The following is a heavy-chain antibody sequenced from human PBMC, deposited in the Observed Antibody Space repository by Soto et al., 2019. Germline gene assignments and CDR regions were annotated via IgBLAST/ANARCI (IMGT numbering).Heavy chain of an antibody. V-gene: IGHV3-30*18. Sequence: GGSLRLSCAASGFTFSSYGMHWVRQAPGKGLEWVAVISYDGSNKYYADSVKGRFTISRDNSKNTLYLQMNSLRAEDTAVYYCAKNSLGWLRYRGYYHYGMDVWGQGTTVTVSS. CDR1: GFTFSSYG. CDR2: ISYDGSNK. CDR3: AKNSLGWLRYRGYYHYGMDV. D-gene: IGHD5-12*01. J-gene: IGHJ6*02.